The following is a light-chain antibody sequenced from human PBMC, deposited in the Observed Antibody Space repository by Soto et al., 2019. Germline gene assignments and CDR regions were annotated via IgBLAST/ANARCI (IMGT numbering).Light chain of an antibody. J-gene: IGLJ1*01. CDR1: SSNIGAGYD. CDR2: GNR. V-gene: IGLV1-40*01. CDR3: QSCDSSLSGSGV. Sequence: QSVLTQPPSASGAPGQRVTISCTGTSSNIGAGYDVHWYQQFPGTAPKLLIYGNRNRPSGVPDRFSVSKSGTSASLAITGLQAEDEATYYCQSCDSSLSGSGVFGTGTKLTVL.